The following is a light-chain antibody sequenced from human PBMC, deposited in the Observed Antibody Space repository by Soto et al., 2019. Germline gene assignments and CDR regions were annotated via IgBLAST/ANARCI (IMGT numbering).Light chain of an antibody. CDR2: DND. CDR3: ATWDRSLSVGV. V-gene: IGLV1-51*01. CDR1: SSNIGNNY. J-gene: IGLJ2*01. Sequence: QSVLTQPPSVSAAPGQKVTISCSGSSSNIGNNYVFWYQQLPGTAPKLLIYDNDKRPSGSPDRFSGSKSGTSATLGITGLQTGDEADDYCATWDRSLSVGVFGGGTKVTVL.